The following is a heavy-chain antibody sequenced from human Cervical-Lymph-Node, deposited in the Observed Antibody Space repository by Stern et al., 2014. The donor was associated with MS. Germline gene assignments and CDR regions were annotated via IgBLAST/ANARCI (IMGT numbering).Heavy chain of an antibody. V-gene: IGHV4-39*01. D-gene: IGHD2-8*02. CDR1: GDSISSYTHY. J-gene: IGHJ4*02. CDR2: VYSSGAP. Sequence: QVQLQESGPGLVKPSETLSLTCAVSGDSISSYTHYWAWIRQPPGKGLEWIGSVYSSGAPYYTPSLKTPVTISVDTSKNPSSLGLNSVTAADTAVYYCAKHACTGAACPFDLWGQGTLVTVSS. CDR3: AKHACTGAACPFDL.